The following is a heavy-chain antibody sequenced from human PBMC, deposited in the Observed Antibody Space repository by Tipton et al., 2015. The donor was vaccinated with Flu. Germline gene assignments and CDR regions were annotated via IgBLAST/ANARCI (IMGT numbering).Heavy chain of an antibody. CDR3: ARRDFTNYVSDPKNWFDR. CDR2: IHRSGST. V-gene: IGHV4-38-2*01. J-gene: IGHJ5*02. Sequence: LRLSCAVSGDSIRSDYFWGWIRQPPGKGLEWIATIHRSGSTKYNPSLKSRVTISVDTSKNQFYLEMRSVTAADVAVYYCARRDFTNYVSDPKNWFDRWGQGTLVTVSS. D-gene: IGHD4-11*01. CDR1: GDSIRSDYF.